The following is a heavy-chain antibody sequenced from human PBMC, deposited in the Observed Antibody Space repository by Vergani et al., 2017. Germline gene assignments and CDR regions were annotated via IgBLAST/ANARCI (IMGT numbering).Heavy chain of an antibody. D-gene: IGHD1-26*01. Sequence: VELLESGGGLAQPGGSLRVSCSASGFRVTTYYMIWVRQAPGKGLEWVSVIKSDGRTSYAESVRGRFTISKDSAMNTVHLQMTNVRAEDTAVYFCARDGAGTIDFDYWGPGILVTVSS. CDR2: IKSDGRT. V-gene: IGHV3-66*01. CDR3: ARDGAGTIDFDY. CDR1: GFRVTTYY. J-gene: IGHJ4*02.